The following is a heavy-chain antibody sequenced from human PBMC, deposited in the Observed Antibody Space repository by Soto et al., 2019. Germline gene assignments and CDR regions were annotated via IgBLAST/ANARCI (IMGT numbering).Heavy chain of an antibody. V-gene: IGHV6-1*01. Sequence: KQSPTLSLTCAISGDSVSSNSAAWNWIRQSPSRGLEWLGRTYYRSKWYNDYAVSVKSRITINPDTSKNQFSLQLNSVTPEDTAVYYCATRYCSSTSCYGGDAFDIWGQGTMVTVSS. D-gene: IGHD2-2*01. CDR3: ATRYCSSTSCYGGDAFDI. CDR1: GDSVSSNSAA. J-gene: IGHJ3*02. CDR2: TYYRSKWYN.